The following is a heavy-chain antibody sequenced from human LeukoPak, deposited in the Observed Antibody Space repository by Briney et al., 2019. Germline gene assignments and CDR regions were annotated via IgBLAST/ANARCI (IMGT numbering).Heavy chain of an antibody. D-gene: IGHD6-19*01. J-gene: IGHJ5*02. CDR2: ISGSGNSM. CDR1: AFTVSSTY. Sequence: PGGSLRLSCAASAFTVSSTYMNWVRQAPGKGLEWVAYISGSGNSMDYPDSVKGRFTISRDNAKNSLYLQMNSLRADDTALYYCVRELQTSGFDPWGQGTLVTVSS. CDR3: VRELQTSGFDP. V-gene: IGHV3-48*03.